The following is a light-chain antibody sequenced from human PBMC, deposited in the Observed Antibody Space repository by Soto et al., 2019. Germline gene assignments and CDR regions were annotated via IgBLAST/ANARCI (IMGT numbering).Light chain of an antibody. CDR1: SSDVGGYNY. Sequence: QSVLTQPPSASGSPGQSVTISCTGTSSDVGGYNYVSWYQQHPGKAPKLMIYEVSKRPSGVPDRFSGSKSGNTASLTVSGLQAEDEADYDCSSYAGSNNFHVVFGGGTKLTVL. V-gene: IGLV2-8*01. CDR2: EVS. CDR3: SSYAGSNNFHVV. J-gene: IGLJ2*01.